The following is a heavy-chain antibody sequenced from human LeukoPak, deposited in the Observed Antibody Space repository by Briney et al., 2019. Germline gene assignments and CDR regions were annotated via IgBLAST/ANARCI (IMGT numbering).Heavy chain of an antibody. CDR2: IRYDGSNK. D-gene: IGHD3-3*01. CDR1: GFTFSSYG. Sequence: GGSLRLSCAASGFTFSSYGMHWVRQAPGKGLEWVAFIRYDGSNKYYADSVKGRFTISRDNSKNTLYLQMNSLRAEDTAVYYCAKDWTIFGVVADAFDIWGQGTMVTVSS. CDR3: AKDWTIFGVVADAFDI. V-gene: IGHV3-30*02. J-gene: IGHJ3*02.